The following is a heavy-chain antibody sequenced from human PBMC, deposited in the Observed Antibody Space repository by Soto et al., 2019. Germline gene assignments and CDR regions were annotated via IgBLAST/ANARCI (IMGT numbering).Heavy chain of an antibody. D-gene: IGHD2-15*01. CDR3: ARLYCSASSCYSVGAFDI. CDR1: GFTFSSNG. J-gene: IGHJ3*02. Sequence: QVQLVESGGGVVQPGRSLRLSCAASGFTFSSNGMHWVRQAPGKGLEWVALIWFDGSDKYYTESVKGRFTISRDNSKSTLYLQMNSLRAEDTAVYYCARLYCSASSCYSVGAFDIRGQGTMVTVSS. V-gene: IGHV3-33*01. CDR2: IWFDGSDK.